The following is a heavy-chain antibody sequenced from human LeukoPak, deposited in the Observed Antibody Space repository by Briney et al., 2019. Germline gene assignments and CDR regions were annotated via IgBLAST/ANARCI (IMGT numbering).Heavy chain of an antibody. CDR1: GFTFSSYW. CDR2: IKQDGSEK. V-gene: IGHV3-7*04. D-gene: IGHD6-13*01. CDR3: ARVAYSSSWYYFDTNYNWFDP. J-gene: IGHJ5*02. Sequence: PGGSLRLSCAASGFTFSSYWMSWVRQAPGKGLEWVANIKQDGSEKYYVDSVKGRFTISRDNAKNSLYLQMNSLRAEDTAVYYCARVAYSSSWYYFDTNYNWFDPWGQGTLVTVSS.